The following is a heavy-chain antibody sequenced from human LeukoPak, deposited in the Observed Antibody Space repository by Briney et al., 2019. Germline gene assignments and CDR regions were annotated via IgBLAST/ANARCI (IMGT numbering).Heavy chain of an antibody. D-gene: IGHD3-9*01. Sequence: GGSLRLSCVASGFPFSSYWMTWVRQAPGKGLEWVSAISGSGGSTYYADSVKGRFTISRDNSKNTLYLQMNSLRAEDTAVYYCAKDSDDILTGYYRGYFDYWGQGTLVTVSS. CDR2: ISGSGGST. J-gene: IGHJ4*02. V-gene: IGHV3-23*01. CDR3: AKDSDDILTGYYRGYFDY. CDR1: GFPFSSYW.